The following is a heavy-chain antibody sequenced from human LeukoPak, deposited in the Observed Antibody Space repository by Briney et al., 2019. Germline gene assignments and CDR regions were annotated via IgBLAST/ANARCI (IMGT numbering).Heavy chain of an antibody. J-gene: IGHJ4*02. CDR2: IKLDGSES. Sequence: GGSLRLSCAGSGFIFSNYWVTWIRQAPGKGLELVGNIKLDGSESYYVHSVTGPFTISTDNARDSAYLQMDNLRAEDTAVYYCARTSGTKLLRYWGQGTLVTVSS. D-gene: IGHD2-2*01. CDR3: ARTSGTKLLRY. V-gene: IGHV3-7*01. CDR1: GFIFSNYW.